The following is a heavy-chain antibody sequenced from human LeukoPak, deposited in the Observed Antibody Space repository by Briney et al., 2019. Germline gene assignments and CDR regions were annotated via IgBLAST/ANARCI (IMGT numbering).Heavy chain of an antibody. CDR1: GGTFSSYA. V-gene: IGHV1-46*01. CDR3: ATRLEWLLDHDAFDI. CDR2: INPSGGST. Sequence: GASVKVSCKASGGTFSSYAISWVRQAPGQGLEWMGIINPSGGSTSYAQKFQGRVTMTRDTSTSTVYMELSSLRSEDTAVYYCATRLEWLLDHDAFDIWGQGTMVTVSS. D-gene: IGHD3-3*01. J-gene: IGHJ3*02.